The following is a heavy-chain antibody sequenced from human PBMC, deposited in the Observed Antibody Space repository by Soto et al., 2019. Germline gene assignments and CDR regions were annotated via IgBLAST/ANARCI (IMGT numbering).Heavy chain of an antibody. CDR3: ARAPGLQLWFDY. D-gene: IGHD5-18*01. Sequence: SVKVSCKASGYTFTDYYMHWVRQAPGQGLEWMGWINPNSGGTNYAQKFQGRVTMTRDTSISTAYMELSRLISEDTAGYYCARAPGLQLWFDYWGQGGLVTVSS. J-gene: IGHJ4*02. CDR2: INPNSGGT. CDR1: GYTFTDYY. V-gene: IGHV1-2*02.